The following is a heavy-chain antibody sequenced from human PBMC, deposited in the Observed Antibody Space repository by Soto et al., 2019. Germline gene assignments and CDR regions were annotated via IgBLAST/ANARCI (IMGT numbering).Heavy chain of an antibody. CDR3: ASVREAKDGSVPPLAAFDI. Sequence: RASVKVSCKASGGTFSSYAISWVRQAPGQGLEWMGGIIPIFGTANYAQKFQGRVTITADESTSTAYMELSSLRSEDTAVYYCASVREAKDGSVPPLAAFDIWGQGTMVTVSS. V-gene: IGHV1-69*13. CDR1: GGTFSSYA. D-gene: IGHD3-10*01. CDR2: IIPIFGTA. J-gene: IGHJ3*02.